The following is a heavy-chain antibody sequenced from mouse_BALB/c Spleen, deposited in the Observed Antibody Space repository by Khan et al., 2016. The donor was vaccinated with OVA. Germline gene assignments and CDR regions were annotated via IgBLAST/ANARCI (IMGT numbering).Heavy chain of an antibody. Sequence: VELVESGPGLVAPSQSLSITCTVSGFSLTDSGVNWVRQPPGKGLEWLGLIWGDVSTDYNSALKSRLRISKDNSKSQDFLKMNSRQTEDTARYFWARGDGDYFDFWGQGTTLTVSS. D-gene: IGHD2-13*01. CDR2: IWGDVST. V-gene: IGHV2-6-7*01. CDR1: GFSLTDSG. J-gene: IGHJ2*01. CDR3: ARGDGDYFDF.